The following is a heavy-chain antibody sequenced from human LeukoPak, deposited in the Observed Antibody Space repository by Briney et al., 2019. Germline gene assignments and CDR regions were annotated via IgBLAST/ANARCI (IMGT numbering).Heavy chain of an antibody. D-gene: IGHD1-26*01. CDR1: GFTFSSYA. V-gene: IGHV3-23*01. Sequence: GGSLRLSCAASGFTFSSYAMSWVRQAPGKGLEWVSAISGSGGSTYYADSVKGRFTISRDNSKNTLYLQMNSLRAEDTAVYYCAKIQGFGGGSSSYYYGMDVWGQGTTVTVSS. CDR2: ISGSGGST. CDR3: AKIQGFGGGSSSYYYGMDV. J-gene: IGHJ6*02.